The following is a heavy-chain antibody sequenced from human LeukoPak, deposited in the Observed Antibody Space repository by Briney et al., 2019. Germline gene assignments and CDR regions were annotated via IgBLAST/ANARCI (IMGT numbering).Heavy chain of an antibody. J-gene: IGHJ4*02. V-gene: IGHV3-23*01. CDR3: ATFIVGATTSFDY. Sequence: PGGSLRLSCAASGFTFSSYAMSWLRQAPGKGLEWVSAISGSGGSTYYADSVKGRFTISRDNSKNTLYLQMNSLRAEDTAVYYCATFIVGATTSFDYWGQGTLVTVSS. CDR2: ISGSGGST. CDR1: GFTFSSYA. D-gene: IGHD1-26*01.